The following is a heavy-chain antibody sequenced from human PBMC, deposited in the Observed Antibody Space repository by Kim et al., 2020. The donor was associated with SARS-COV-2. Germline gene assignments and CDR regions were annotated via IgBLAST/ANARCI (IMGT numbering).Heavy chain of an antibody. CDR2: INHKGST. V-gene: IGHV4-39*07. CDR3: ARHRDGGYSPGLLGYWFFDL. J-gene: IGHJ2*01. D-gene: IGHD4-17*01. CDR1: GGSITTDSYD. Sequence: SETLSLTCTVSGGSITTDSYDWAWIRQPPGKGLEWIGHINHKGSTYFNPTLKSRLIISIDTSQNQLSLKLTSVTAADTAVYFCARHRDGGYSPGLLGYWFFDLWGRGTLVTVSS.